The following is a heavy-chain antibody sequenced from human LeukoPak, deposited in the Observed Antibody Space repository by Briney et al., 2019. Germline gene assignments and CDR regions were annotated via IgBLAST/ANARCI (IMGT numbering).Heavy chain of an antibody. CDR3: ARVAYCGGDCYWYFDY. CDR1: GYTFTSYD. CDR2: INPNSGGT. V-gene: IGHV1-2*02. J-gene: IGHJ4*02. Sequence: ASVKVSCKASGYTFTSYDINWVRQATGQGLEWMGWINPNSGGTRYAQKFQGRVTMTRDTSITTAYMELSNLRSDDTAVYYCARVAYCGGDCYWYFDYWGQGTLVTVSS. D-gene: IGHD2-21*01.